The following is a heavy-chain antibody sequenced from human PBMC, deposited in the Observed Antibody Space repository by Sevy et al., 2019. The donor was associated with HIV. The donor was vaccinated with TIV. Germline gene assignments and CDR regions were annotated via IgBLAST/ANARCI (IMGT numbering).Heavy chain of an antibody. CDR1: GYTFTGYY. D-gene: IGHD2-15*01. Sequence: ASVKVSCKASGYTFTGYYMHWVRQAPGQGLEWMGWINPNSGGTNYAQKFQGRVTMTRDTSISTAYRELSRLRSDDTAVYYCARDHTGYCSGGSCDGGDYWGQGTLVTVSS. CDR2: INPNSGGT. J-gene: IGHJ4*02. CDR3: ARDHTGYCSGGSCDGGDY. V-gene: IGHV1-2*02.